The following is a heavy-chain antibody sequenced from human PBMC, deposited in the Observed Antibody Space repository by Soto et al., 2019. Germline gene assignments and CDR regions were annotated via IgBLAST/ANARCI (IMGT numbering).Heavy chain of an antibody. CDR1: GGSISDNY. J-gene: IGHJ4*02. CDR2: IYDSGST. D-gene: IGHD6-13*01. CDR3: ARRPPSSWFFFDY. Sequence: SETLSLTCIVSGGSISDNYWSWIRQSPGKGLEWIGYIYDSGSTTYNPSLNSRVTMPVDTSENQFSLKLTSVTAADTAVYYCARRPPSSWFFFDYWGQGILVTVSS. V-gene: IGHV4-59*08.